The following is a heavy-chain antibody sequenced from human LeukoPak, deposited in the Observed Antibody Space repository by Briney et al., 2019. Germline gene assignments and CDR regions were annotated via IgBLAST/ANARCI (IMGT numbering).Heavy chain of an antibody. Sequence: SETLSLTCTVSGGSISSYYWSWIRQPPGKGLEWIGYIYYSGSPNYNPSLKSRVTISVDTSKNQFSLKLSSVTAADTAVYYCARAGYYYGMDVWGQGTTVTVSS. J-gene: IGHJ6*02. CDR3: ARAGYYYGMDV. V-gene: IGHV4-59*01. CDR2: IYYSGSP. CDR1: GGSISSYY.